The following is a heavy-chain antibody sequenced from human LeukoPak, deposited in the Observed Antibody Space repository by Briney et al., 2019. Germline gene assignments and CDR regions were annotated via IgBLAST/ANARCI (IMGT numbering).Heavy chain of an antibody. J-gene: IGHJ4*02. Sequence: GGSLRLSCAASGFTFSSYNMHWVRQAPGKGLEWVAFMRYDGSNKYYADSVKGRFTISRDNSKNTLYLQMNSLRAEDRAVYYCAKEGGGGNCHFDYWGQGTLVTVSS. D-gene: IGHD2-15*01. CDR3: AKEGGGGNCHFDY. V-gene: IGHV3-30*02. CDR2: MRYDGSNK. CDR1: GFTFSSYN.